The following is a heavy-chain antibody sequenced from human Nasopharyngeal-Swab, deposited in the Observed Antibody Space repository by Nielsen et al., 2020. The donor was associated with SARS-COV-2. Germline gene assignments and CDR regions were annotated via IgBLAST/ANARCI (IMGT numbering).Heavy chain of an antibody. CDR2: ISAYNGNT. J-gene: IGHJ5*02. D-gene: IGHD6-13*01. Sequence: WVRQAPGQGLEWMGWISAYNGNTNYAQKLQGRVTMTTDTSTSTAYVELRSLRSDDTAVYYCARAPDSSSWYISIDWFDPWGQGTLVTVSS. CDR3: ARAPDSSSWYISIDWFDP. V-gene: IGHV1-18*01.